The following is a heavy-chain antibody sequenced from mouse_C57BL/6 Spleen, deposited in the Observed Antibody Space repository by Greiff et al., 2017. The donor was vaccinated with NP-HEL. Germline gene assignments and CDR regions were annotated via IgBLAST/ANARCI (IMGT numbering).Heavy chain of an antibody. J-gene: IGHJ2*01. V-gene: IGHV1-53*01. CDR2: INPSNGGT. D-gene: IGHD2-3*01. Sequence: QVQLQQPGTELVKPGASVKLSCKASGYTFTSYWMHWVKQRPGQGLEWIGNINPSNGGTNYNEKFKSKATLTVDKSSSTAYMPEDSAVYYCARAGYYDYWGQGTTLTVSS. CDR3: ARAGYYDY. CDR1: GYTFTSYW.